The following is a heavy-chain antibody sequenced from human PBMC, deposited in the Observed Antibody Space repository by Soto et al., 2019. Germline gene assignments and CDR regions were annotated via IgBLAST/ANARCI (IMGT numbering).Heavy chain of an antibody. CDR2: MRPKSGDT. J-gene: IGHJ4*02. V-gene: IGHV1-8*01. Sequence: ASVKVSCKASGYTFTTYDIYWVRQAAGQGLEWMGWMRPKSGDTGYAQNFQGRVSMTRNTSINTASVELSSLRFEDTAVYYCARVGSAWSLDFWGQGTLVTVSS. D-gene: IGHD6-19*01. CDR1: GYTFTTYD. CDR3: ARVGSAWSLDF.